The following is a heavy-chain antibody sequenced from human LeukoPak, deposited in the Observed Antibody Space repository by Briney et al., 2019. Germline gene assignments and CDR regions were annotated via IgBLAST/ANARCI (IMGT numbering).Heavy chain of an antibody. CDR1: GFTFSSYS. D-gene: IGHD6-19*01. CDR2: ITGSGAFT. CDR3: AKRSAESSGYFNY. Sequence: GGSLRLSCAASGFTFSSYSMNWVRQAPGKGLEWVSAITGSGAFTDYADSVKGRFTISRDNSKNTLYLQMNSLRAEDTAVYYCAKRSAESSGYFNYWGQGILVTVSS. J-gene: IGHJ4*02. V-gene: IGHV3-23*01.